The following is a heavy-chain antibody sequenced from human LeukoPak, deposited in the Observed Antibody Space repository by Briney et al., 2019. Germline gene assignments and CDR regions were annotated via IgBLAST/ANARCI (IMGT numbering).Heavy chain of an antibody. D-gene: IGHD3-22*01. CDR1: VGSISSGDYY. Sequence: PSQTLSLTCTVSVGSISSGDYYWSWIRQPPGKGLEWIGYIYYSGSTYYNPSLKSRVTISVDTSKNQFSLKLSSVTAGDTAVYYCARAIVVVITNWFDPWGQGTLVTVSS. CDR2: IYYSGST. V-gene: IGHV4-30-4*01. J-gene: IGHJ5*02. CDR3: ARAIVVVITNWFDP.